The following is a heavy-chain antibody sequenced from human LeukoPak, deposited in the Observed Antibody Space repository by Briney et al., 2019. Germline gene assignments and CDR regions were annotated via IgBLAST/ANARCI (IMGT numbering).Heavy chain of an antibody. CDR3: ARDGLWIFDY. V-gene: IGHV3-74*01. Sequence: PGGSLRLSCAASGFTFSTYWMYWVRQDPGKGLVWVSRINADGSRTNYADSVKGRFTISRDNAKNTLYLQMNSLRAEDTAVYYCARDGLWIFDYWGQGTLVTVSS. CDR2: INADGSRT. D-gene: IGHD3-16*01. CDR1: GFTFSTYW. J-gene: IGHJ4*02.